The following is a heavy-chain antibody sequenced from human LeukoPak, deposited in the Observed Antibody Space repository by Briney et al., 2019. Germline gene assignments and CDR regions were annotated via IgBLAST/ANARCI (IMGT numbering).Heavy chain of an antibody. CDR3: ARRAYSAAYWKHFDY. V-gene: IGHV4-61*02. D-gene: IGHD1-1*01. CDR1: GGSISSGSYY. J-gene: IGHJ4*02. Sequence: SQTLSLTCTVSGGSISSGSYYWSWIRQPAGKGLEWIGRIYTSGSTNYNPSLKSRVTISVDKSKNQFSLKLNSVTAADTAVYFCARRAYSAAYWKHFDYWGQGTLVTVSS. CDR2: IYTSGST.